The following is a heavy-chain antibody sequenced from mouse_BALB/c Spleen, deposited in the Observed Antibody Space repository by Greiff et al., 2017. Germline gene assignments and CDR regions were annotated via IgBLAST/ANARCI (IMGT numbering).Heavy chain of an antibody. V-gene: IGHV14-3*02. Sequence: EVKLVESGAELVKPGASVKLSCTASGFNIKDTYMHWVKQRPEQGLEWIGRIDPANGNTKYDPKFQGKATITADTSSNTAYLQLSSLTSEDTAVYYCARSPLTFYYAMDYWGQGTSVTVSS. J-gene: IGHJ4*01. D-gene: IGHD4-1*01. CDR1: GFNIKDTY. CDR3: ARSPLTFYYAMDY. CDR2: IDPANGNT.